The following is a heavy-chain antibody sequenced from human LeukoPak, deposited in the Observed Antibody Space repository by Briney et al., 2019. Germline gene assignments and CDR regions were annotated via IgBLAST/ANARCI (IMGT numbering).Heavy chain of an antibody. V-gene: IGHV4-59*01. CDR1: GGSISSYY. CDR2: IYYSGST. D-gene: IGHD3-10*01. Sequence: PSETLSLTCTVSGGSISSYYWSWIRQPPGKGLEWIGYIYYSGSTNYNPSLKSRVTISVDTSKNQFSLKLSSVTAADTAVYYCARGSGYYGSGSYRLGLMDVWGQGTTVTVSS. CDR3: ARGSGYYGSGSYRLGLMDV. J-gene: IGHJ6*02.